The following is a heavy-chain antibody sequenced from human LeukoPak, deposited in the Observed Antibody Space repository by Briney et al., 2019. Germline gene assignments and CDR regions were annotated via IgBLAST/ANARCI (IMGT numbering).Heavy chain of an antibody. CDR1: GGSVSTDSYY. CDR2: ISSSSSYI. Sequence: ETLSLTCSVSGGSVSTDSYYWNWVRQAPGKGLEWVSSISSSSSYIYYADSVKGRFTISRDNAKNSLYLQMNSLRAEDTAVYYCARDEFRALWFGESRSAFDIWGQGTMVTVSS. D-gene: IGHD3-10*01. J-gene: IGHJ3*02. V-gene: IGHV3-21*01. CDR3: ARDEFRALWFGESRSAFDI.